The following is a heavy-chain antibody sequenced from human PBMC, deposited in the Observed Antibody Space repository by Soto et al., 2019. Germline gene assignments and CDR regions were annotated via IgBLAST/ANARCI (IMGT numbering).Heavy chain of an antibody. CDR3: ARRIAAAFGWGEDWFDP. D-gene: IGHD6-13*01. CDR1: GYTFTGYY. J-gene: IGHJ5*02. CDR2: IIPIFGTA. Sequence: QVQLVQSGAEVKKPGASVKVSCKASGYTFTGYYMHWVRQAPGQGLEWMGGIIPIFGTANYAQKFQGRVTITADESTSTAYMELSSLRSEDTAVYYCARRIAAAFGWGEDWFDPWGQGTLVTVSS. V-gene: IGHV1-69*01.